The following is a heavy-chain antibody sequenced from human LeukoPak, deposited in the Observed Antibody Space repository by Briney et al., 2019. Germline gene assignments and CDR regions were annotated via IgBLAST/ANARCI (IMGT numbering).Heavy chain of an antibody. J-gene: IGHJ3*02. V-gene: IGHV4-39*07. CDR1: GGSISSSSYY. CDR2: IYYSGST. CDR3: AKDLVVVITQAISSGGIDVFDI. Sequence: SETLSLTCTVSGGSISSSSYYWGWIRQPPGKGLEWIGSIYYSGSTYYNPSLKSRVTISVDTSKNQFSLKLSSVTAADTAVYYCAKDLVVVITQAISSGGIDVFDIWGQGTMVTVSS. D-gene: IGHD3-22*01.